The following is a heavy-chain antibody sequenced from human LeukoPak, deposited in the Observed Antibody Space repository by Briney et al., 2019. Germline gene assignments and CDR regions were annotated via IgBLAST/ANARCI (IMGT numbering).Heavy chain of an antibody. Sequence: SETLSLTCAVYGGSFSGYYWSWIRQPPGKGLEWIGEINHSGSTNYNPSLKSRVTISVDTSKNQFSLKLSSVTAADTAVYYCAKQQPRGFDPWGQGTLVTVSS. V-gene: IGHV4-34*09. D-gene: IGHD1-1*01. J-gene: IGHJ5*02. CDR1: GGSFSGYY. CDR2: INHSGST. CDR3: AKQQPRGFDP.